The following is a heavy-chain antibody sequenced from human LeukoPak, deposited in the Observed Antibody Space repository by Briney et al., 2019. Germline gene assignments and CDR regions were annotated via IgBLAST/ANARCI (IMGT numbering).Heavy chain of an antibody. D-gene: IGHD3-3*01. CDR1: GGSFSGYY. V-gene: IGHV4-34*01. CDR2: INHSGST. CDR3: ARHPRFFPRGLDV. J-gene: IGHJ6*04. Sequence: PSETLSLTCAVYGGSFSGYYWSWIRQPPGKGLEWIGEINHSGSTNYNPSLKSRVTISVDTSKNQYSLKLSSVTAADTAVYYCARHPRFFPRGLDVWGKGTTVTISS.